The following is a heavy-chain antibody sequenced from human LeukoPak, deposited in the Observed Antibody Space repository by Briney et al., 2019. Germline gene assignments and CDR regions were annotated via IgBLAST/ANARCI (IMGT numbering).Heavy chain of an antibody. V-gene: IGHV4-30-4*07. D-gene: IGHD1-26*01. Sequence: PSQTLSLTCAVSGGSISSGGYSWSWIRQPPGKGLEWIGYIYYSGSTNYNPSLKSRVTISVDTSKNQFSLKLSSVTAADTAVYYCARSPTHSGSYGFDYWGQGTLVTVSS. CDR3: ARSPTHSGSYGFDY. CDR2: IYYSGST. J-gene: IGHJ4*02. CDR1: GGSISSGGYS.